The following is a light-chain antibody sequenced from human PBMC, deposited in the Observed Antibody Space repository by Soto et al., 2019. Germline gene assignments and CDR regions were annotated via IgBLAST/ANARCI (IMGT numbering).Light chain of an antibody. Sequence: DIVMTQSPLSLPVTPGEPASISCRSSQSLLHSNGYNYLDWYLQKPGQSPQLLIYLGSNRASGVPDRFSGSGSGTDFTLKISRVEAEDVGVYYCMQPLQSWTFCQGGKVDIK. CDR3: MQPLQSWT. J-gene: IGKJ1*01. CDR2: LGS. V-gene: IGKV2-28*01. CDR1: QSLLHSNGYNY.